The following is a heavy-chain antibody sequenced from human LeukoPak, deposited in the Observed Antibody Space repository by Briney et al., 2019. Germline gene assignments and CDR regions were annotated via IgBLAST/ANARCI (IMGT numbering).Heavy chain of an antibody. J-gene: IGHJ4*02. CDR1: GLTFSQFD. D-gene: IGHD3-10*01. CDR2: ISYDGSNK. CDR3: AKPTLVRGLIAYSFDY. Sequence: GGSLRLSCAASGLTFSQFDMHWVRQAPGKGLEWVTVISYDGSNKYFADSVKGRFTISRDNSKNTLYLQMNSLRAEDTAVYYCAKPTLVRGLIAYSFDYWGQGTLVTVSS. V-gene: IGHV3-30*18.